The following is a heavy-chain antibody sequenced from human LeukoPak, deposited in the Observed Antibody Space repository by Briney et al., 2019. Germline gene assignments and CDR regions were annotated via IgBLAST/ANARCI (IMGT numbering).Heavy chain of an antibody. D-gene: IGHD3-10*01. J-gene: IGHJ4*02. CDR3: AKDQVLLWFGESPDY. V-gene: IGHV3-30-3*01. Sequence: PGRSLRLSCAASGFTFSSYAMHWVRQAPGKGLEWVAVVSYDGSNKYYADSVKGRFTISRDNSKNTLYLQMNSLRAEDTAVYYCAKDQVLLWFGESPDYWGQGTLVTVSS. CDR2: VSYDGSNK. CDR1: GFTFSSYA.